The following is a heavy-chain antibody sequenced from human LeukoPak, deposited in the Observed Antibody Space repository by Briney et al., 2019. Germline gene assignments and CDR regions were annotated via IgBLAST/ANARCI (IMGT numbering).Heavy chain of an antibody. V-gene: IGHV1-18*01. CDR2: ISAYNGNT. CDR1: DYTFTSYG. J-gene: IGHJ4*02. CDR3: ARERSGELRYFDWLYDEYYFDY. Sequence: ASVKVSCKASDYTFTSYGISWVRQAPGQGLEWMGWISAYNGNTNYAQKLQGRVTMTTDTSTSTAYMELRSLRSDDTAVYYCARERSGELRYFDWLYDEYYFDYWGQGTLVTVSS. D-gene: IGHD3-9*01.